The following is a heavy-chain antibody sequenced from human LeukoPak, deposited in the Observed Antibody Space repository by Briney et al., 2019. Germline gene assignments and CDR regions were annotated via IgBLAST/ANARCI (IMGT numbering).Heavy chain of an antibody. V-gene: IGHV1-18*01. CDR3: ARVHGYSVGIYYFDF. J-gene: IGHJ4*02. D-gene: IGHD5/OR15-5a*01. Sequence: GASVKVSCKASGYTFTNYAISWVRQAPGQGLEWMGWISSYYDNTKYVEKFQGRVTMTTDTSTSTAYMEVRSLRSDDTAVYYCARVHGYSVGIYYFDFWGQGTLVTVSS. CDR1: GYTFTNYA. CDR2: ISSYYDNT.